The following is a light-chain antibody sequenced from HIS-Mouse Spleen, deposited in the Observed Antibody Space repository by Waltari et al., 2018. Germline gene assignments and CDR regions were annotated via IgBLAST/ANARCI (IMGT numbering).Light chain of an antibody. J-gene: IGLJ2*01. V-gene: IGLV3-10*01. CDR3: YSTDSSGNHRV. CDR1: ALPKKH. CDR2: EDS. Sequence: SYDLTQPPSVSVSPGQTARITCSGDALPKKHSYWYQQKSGQAPVLVTYEDSKRPSGIPERFSGSSSGTMATLTISGAQVEDEADYYCYSTDSSGNHRVFGGGTKLTVL.